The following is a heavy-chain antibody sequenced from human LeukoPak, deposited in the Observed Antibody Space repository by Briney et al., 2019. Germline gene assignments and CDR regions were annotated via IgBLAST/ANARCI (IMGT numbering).Heavy chain of an antibody. J-gene: IGHJ3*02. CDR2: IYYSGST. CDR3: ARVNRYYGSGSYNHDAFDI. CDR1: GGSISSGDYY. D-gene: IGHD3-10*01. V-gene: IGHV4-30-4*01. Sequence: SQTLSLTCTVSGGSISSGDYYWSWIRQPPGKGLEWIGYIYYSGSTYYNPSLKSRVTISVDTSKNQFSLKLSSVTAADTAVYYCARVNRYYGSGSYNHDAFDIWGQGTMVTVSS.